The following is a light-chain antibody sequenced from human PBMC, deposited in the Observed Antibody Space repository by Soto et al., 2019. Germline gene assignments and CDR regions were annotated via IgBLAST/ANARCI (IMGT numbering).Light chain of an antibody. CDR1: QNVNNNF. V-gene: IGKV3-20*01. Sequence: VLTQSPRTLSLSPGERATLSCRASQNVNNNFVAWYQQKPGQAPSLLIYGVSDRATGVPDRFSGSGSGTDFTLTISSLQPEDVATYYCQHYQRYPPSFGGGTKLEIK. CDR2: GVS. CDR3: QHYQRYPPS. J-gene: IGKJ4*01.